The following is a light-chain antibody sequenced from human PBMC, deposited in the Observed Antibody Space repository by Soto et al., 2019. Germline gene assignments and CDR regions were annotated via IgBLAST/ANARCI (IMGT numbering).Light chain of an antibody. V-gene: IGLV2-14*01. CDR3: SSYTRSTDYV. J-gene: IGLJ1*01. Sequence: QSVLTQPASVSGSPGQSITISCTGTTSDFGFYNYVSWYQHHTGKAPKLLIYDVTNRHSGVPNRFSGSKSGNTASLTISGLQAEDEADYYCSSYTRSTDYVFGTGTKV. CDR2: DVT. CDR1: TSDFGFYNY.